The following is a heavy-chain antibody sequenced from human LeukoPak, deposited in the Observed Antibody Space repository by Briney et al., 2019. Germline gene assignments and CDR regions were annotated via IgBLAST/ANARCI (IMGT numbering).Heavy chain of an antibody. CDR1: GGSISSGSYY. V-gene: IGHV4-61*02. CDR3: ARDFLKVEPAAPISNWFDP. Sequence: SQTLSLTCTVSGGSISSGSYYWSWIRQPAGKGLEWIGRIYTSGSTNYNPSLKSRVTVSLDTSKNQFSLKLSSVTAADTAVYYCARDFLKVEPAAPISNWFDPWGQGTLVTVSS. D-gene: IGHD2-2*01. J-gene: IGHJ5*02. CDR2: IYTSGST.